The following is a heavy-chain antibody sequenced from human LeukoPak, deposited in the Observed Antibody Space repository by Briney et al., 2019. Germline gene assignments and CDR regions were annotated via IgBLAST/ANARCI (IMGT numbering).Heavy chain of an antibody. Sequence: SETLSLTCAVYGGSFSGYYWSWIRQPPGKGLEWIGEINHSGSTNYNPSLKSRVTISVDSSKNQFSLKLSSVTAADTAVYYCARMVRGVIWFDPWGQGTLVTVSS. V-gene: IGHV4-34*01. CDR2: INHSGST. J-gene: IGHJ5*02. CDR3: ARMVRGVIWFDP. D-gene: IGHD3-10*01. CDR1: GGSFSGYY.